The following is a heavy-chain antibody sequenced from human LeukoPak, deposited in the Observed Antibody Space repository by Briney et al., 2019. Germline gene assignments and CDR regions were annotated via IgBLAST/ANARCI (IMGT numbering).Heavy chain of an antibody. CDR2: IYYSGST. Sequence: SETLSLTCTVSGGSISSGDYYWSWIRQPPGKGPEWIGYIYYSGSTYYNPSLKSRVTISVDTSKNQFSLKLSSVTAADTAVYYCARGRALWFGDVWGQGTLVTVSS. CDR1: GGSISSGDYY. D-gene: IGHD3-10*01. J-gene: IGHJ4*02. CDR3: ARGRALWFGDV. V-gene: IGHV4-30-4*01.